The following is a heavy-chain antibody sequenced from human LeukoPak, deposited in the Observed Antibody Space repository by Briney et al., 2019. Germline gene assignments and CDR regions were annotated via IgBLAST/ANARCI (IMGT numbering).Heavy chain of an antibody. D-gene: IGHD3-10*01. V-gene: IGHV3-23*01. CDR2: ISGSGDNI. Sequence: GGSLRLSCAASGFTFSSYAMSWVRQAPGKGLEWVSAISGSGDNIYYADSVKGRFTISRDNSKNTLYLQMNSLRAEDTAVYYCARDEPQDYGSGSYYTDYWGQGTLVTVSS. J-gene: IGHJ4*02. CDR3: ARDEPQDYGSGSYYTDY. CDR1: GFTFSSYA.